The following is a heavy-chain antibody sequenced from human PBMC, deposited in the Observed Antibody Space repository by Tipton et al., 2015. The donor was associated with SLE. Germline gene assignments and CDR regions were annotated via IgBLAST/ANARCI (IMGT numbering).Heavy chain of an antibody. CDR2: IRSKAYGGTT. CDR1: GFTFGDYA. J-gene: IGHJ4*02. Sequence: SLRLSCTASGFTFGDYAMSWVRQAPGKGLVWVGFIRSKAYGGTTAYAASVKGRFNISRDHSKSIAYLQMNSLKTEDTAVYYCTRSWGSWFLDYWGQATLVTVSS. CDR3: TRSWGSWFLDY. D-gene: IGHD6-13*01. V-gene: IGHV3-49*04.